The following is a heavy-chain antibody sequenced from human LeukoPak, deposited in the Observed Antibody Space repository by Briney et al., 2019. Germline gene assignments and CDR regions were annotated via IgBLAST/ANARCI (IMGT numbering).Heavy chain of an antibody. V-gene: IGHV3-11*01. J-gene: IGHJ4*02. CDR1: GFTFSDYY. CDR3: AREAARGLWGPYYFDY. CDR2: ISSSGNTI. Sequence: GGSLRLSCAASGFTFSDYYMSWIRQAPGKGLEWVSYISSSGNTIYYADSVKGRFTISRDNAKNSLYLQMNSLRAEDTAVYYCAREAARGLWGPYYFDYWGQGTLVTVSS. D-gene: IGHD5-18*01.